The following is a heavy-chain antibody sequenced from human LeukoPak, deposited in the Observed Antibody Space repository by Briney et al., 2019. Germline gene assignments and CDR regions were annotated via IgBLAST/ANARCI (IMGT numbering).Heavy chain of an antibody. J-gene: IGHJ4*02. CDR3: AREQWAYRSYYASSGYHVY. CDR2: IYTSGST. Sequence: SETLSLTCTVSGGSISSGSYFWSWIRQPAGKGLEWIGRIYTSGSTNYSPSLKSRVTISVDTSRNQFSLNLTSVTAADTAMYYCAREQWAYRSYYASSGYHVYWGQGTLVTVSS. D-gene: IGHD3-22*01. V-gene: IGHV4-61*02. CDR1: GGSISSGSYF.